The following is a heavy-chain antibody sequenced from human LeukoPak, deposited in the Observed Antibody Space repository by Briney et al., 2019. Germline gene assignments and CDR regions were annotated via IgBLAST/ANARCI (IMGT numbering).Heavy chain of an antibody. CDR1: GFTFTSYS. V-gene: IGHV3-23*01. J-gene: IGHJ4*02. D-gene: IGHD3-3*01. Sequence: GGSLRLSCAASGFTFTSYSMNWVRQAPGKGLEWVSTISGGGGSTYYADSVKGRFTISRDNSKNTLYLQVNSLRAEDTAVYYCARDCTYYDFWSGYGFDYWGQGTLVTVSS. CDR3: ARDCTYYDFWSGYGFDY. CDR2: ISGGGGST.